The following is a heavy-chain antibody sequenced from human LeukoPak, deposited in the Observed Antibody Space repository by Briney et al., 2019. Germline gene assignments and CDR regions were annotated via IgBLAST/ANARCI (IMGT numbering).Heavy chain of an antibody. J-gene: IGHJ6*03. CDR2: IYYSGST. V-gene: IGHV4-59*01. CDR3: ARDRYSSSSYYYYMDV. Sequence: SETLSLTCTVSGGSISSYYWSWIRQPPGKGLEWIGYIYYSGSTNYNLSLKSRVTISVDTSKNQFSLKLSSVTAADTAVDYCARDRYSSSSYYYYMDVWGKGTTVTVSS. CDR1: GGSISSYY. D-gene: IGHD6-6*01.